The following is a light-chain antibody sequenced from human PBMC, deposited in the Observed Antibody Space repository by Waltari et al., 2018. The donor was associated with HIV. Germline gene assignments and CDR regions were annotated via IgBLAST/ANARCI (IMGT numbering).Light chain of an antibody. J-gene: IGLJ3*02. V-gene: IGLV3-19*01. CDR2: NTN. CDR1: SLRSYY. Sequence: SSELTQDPAVSVALGQTVRIPCQGDSLRSYYASWYQQRPGQAPVLVIYNTNNRPSGIPDRFSGSSSGNTASLTITGAQAEDEGDYYCNSRDSSGNHHWVFGGGTKLTVL. CDR3: NSRDSSGNHHWV.